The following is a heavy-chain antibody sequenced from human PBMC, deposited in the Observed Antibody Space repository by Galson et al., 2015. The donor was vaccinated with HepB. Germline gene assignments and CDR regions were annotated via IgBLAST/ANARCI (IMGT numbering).Heavy chain of an antibody. J-gene: IGHJ4*02. D-gene: IGHD6-13*01. CDR1: GFTVSSNY. CDR3: ARVAFSSWYRYFDY. CDR2: IYSGGST. Sequence: SLRLSCAASGFTVSSNYMSWVRQAPGKGLEWVSVIYSGGSTCYADSVKGRFTISRDNSKNTLYLQMNSLRAEDTAVYYCARVAFSSWYRYFDYWGQGTLVTVSS. V-gene: IGHV3-66*02.